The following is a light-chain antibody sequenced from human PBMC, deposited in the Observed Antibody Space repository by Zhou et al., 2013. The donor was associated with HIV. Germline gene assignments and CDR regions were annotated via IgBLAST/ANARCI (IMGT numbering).Light chain of an antibody. J-gene: IGKJ4*01. CDR1: QNVVYTY. Sequence: DIVLTQSPGTLSLSPGDRATLSCRASQNVVYTYLNWYQQKPGQAPRLLIYGASSRATGIPDRFSGSGSGTDFTLTISSLEPEDFAVYYCQQRTNGLTFGGGTKVEIK. V-gene: IGKV3D-20*02. CDR3: QQRTNGLT. CDR2: GAS.